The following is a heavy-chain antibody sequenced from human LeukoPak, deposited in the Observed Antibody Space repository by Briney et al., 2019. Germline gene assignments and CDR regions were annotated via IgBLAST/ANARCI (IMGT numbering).Heavy chain of an antibody. CDR2: ISWNSGSI. CDR3: AKDAKSAPRGAFDI. CDR1: GFTFDDYA. J-gene: IGHJ3*02. Sequence: GGSLRLSCAASGFTFDDYAMHWVRQAPGKGLEWVSGISWNSGSIGYADSVKGRFTISRDNAKNSLYLQMNNLRAEDMALYYCAKDAKSAPRGAFDIWGQGTMVTVSS. V-gene: IGHV3-9*03. D-gene: IGHD3-10*01.